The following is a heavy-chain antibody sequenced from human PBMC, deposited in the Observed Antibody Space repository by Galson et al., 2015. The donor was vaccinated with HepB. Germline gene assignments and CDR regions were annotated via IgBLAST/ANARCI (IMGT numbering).Heavy chain of an antibody. CDR3: ARDFVQMVPRPFYFDY. CDR2: ISTSRSTV. D-gene: IGHD2-8*01. Sequence: SLRLSCAASGFTFNTYTMNWVRQAPGMGLEWIAYISTSRSTVYYADSVKGRFTISRDNAKNSLYLQMNSLRVEDTAVYYCARDFVQMVPRPFYFDYWGQGTLVTVSS. J-gene: IGHJ4*02. CDR1: GFTFNTYT. V-gene: IGHV3-48*01.